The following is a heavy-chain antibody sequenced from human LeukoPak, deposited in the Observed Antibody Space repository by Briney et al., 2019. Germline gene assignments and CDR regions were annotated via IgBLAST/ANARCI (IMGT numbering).Heavy chain of an antibody. J-gene: IGHJ4*02. CDR3: AKGSSSSRPYYFDY. CDR1: EFPFRNYA. V-gene: IGHV3-23*01. CDR2: ITDSGGNT. D-gene: IGHD6-6*01. Sequence: GGSLRLSCAASEFPFRNYAMSWVRQAPGKGLEWVSAITDSGGNTYHADSVKGRFTISRDNYKNTLFLQMYSLRVEDTAVYYCAKGSSSSRPYYFDYWGQGTLVTVSS.